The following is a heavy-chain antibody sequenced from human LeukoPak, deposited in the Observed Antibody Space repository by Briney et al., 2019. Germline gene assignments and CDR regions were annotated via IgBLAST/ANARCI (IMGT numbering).Heavy chain of an antibody. J-gene: IGHJ3*02. CDR1: GYTFTSYF. CDR3: ARIYCSGGSCCSPGDAFDI. V-gene: IGHV1-46*01. Sequence: ASVKVSCKASGYTFTSYFMHWVRQAPGQGPEWMGIINPNGGNTSYAQKFQGRVTMTRDTSTSTVYMELSSLRSEDTAVYYCARIYCSGGSCCSPGDAFDIWGQGTMVTVSS. CDR2: INPNGGNT. D-gene: IGHD2-15*01.